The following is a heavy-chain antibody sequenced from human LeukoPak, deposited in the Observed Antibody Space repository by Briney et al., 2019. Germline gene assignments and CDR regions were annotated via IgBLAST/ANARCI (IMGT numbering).Heavy chain of an antibody. D-gene: IGHD2-2*02. CDR2: LSRSGNNM. CDR1: GFTFSNFW. Sequence: GGSLRLSCAVSGFTFSNFWMSWVRQAPGKGLEWVSSLSRSGNNMYSADSVKGRFTISRDNAKNSLFLQMSSLRAEDTAVYYCARGPHCTSTSCYTTGVFDIWGQGTMVTVSS. J-gene: IGHJ3*02. V-gene: IGHV3-21*01. CDR3: ARGPHCTSTSCYTTGVFDI.